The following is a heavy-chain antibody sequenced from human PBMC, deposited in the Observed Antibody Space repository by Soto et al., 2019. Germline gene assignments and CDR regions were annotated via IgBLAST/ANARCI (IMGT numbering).Heavy chain of an antibody. Sequence: GGSLRLSCAASGFTFDDYAMHWVRQAPGKGLEWVSGISWNSGSIGYADSVKGRFTISRDNAKNSLYLQMNSLRAEDTALYYCAKDKGLVGYDAFDIWGQGTMVTVSS. D-gene: IGHD1-26*01. CDR1: GFTFDDYA. V-gene: IGHV3-9*01. J-gene: IGHJ3*02. CDR2: ISWNSGSI. CDR3: AKDKGLVGYDAFDI.